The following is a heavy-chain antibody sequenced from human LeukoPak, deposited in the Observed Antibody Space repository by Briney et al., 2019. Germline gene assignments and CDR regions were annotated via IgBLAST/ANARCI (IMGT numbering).Heavy chain of an antibody. J-gene: IGHJ4*02. V-gene: IGHV3-23*01. Sequence: GGSLRLSCAASGFTFSSYAMSWVRQAPGKGLEWGSGISSSGANTYYADSVKGRFTISRDNFKNTLYLLMNSLRADDTAVYYCATEKGDSPDYWGQGTLVTVSS. CDR3: ATEKGDSPDY. CDR2: ISSSGANT. D-gene: IGHD2-21*01. CDR1: GFTFSSYA.